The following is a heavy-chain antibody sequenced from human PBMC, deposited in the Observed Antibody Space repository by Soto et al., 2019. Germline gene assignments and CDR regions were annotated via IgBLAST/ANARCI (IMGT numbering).Heavy chain of an antibody. CDR1: GGTFSSYG. Sequence: SVKVSCKAFGGTFSSYGVSWVRQAPGQGLEWVGRIIPVFGTTHYAQKFQGRGTVTADASTSTAHLELSSLRSEDTAVYHCARGLYYYDSSGYSDAFDIWGQGTLVTVSS. J-gene: IGHJ3*02. CDR3: ARGLYYYDSSGYSDAFDI. CDR2: IIPVFGTT. V-gene: IGHV1-69*13. D-gene: IGHD3-22*01.